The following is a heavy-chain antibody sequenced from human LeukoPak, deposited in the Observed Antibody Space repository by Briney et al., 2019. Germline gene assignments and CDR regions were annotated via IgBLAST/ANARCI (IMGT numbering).Heavy chain of an antibody. Sequence: GGSLRHSCAASGFTFSSYAMSWVRQAPGKGLEWVSAISGSGGSTYYADSVKGRFTISRDNSKNTLYLQMNSLRAEDTAVYYCAKEWAYYYRPWPDYWGQGTLVTVSS. J-gene: IGHJ4*02. CDR1: GFTFSSYA. CDR2: ISGSGGST. D-gene: IGHD3-10*01. V-gene: IGHV3-23*01. CDR3: AKEWAYYYRPWPDY.